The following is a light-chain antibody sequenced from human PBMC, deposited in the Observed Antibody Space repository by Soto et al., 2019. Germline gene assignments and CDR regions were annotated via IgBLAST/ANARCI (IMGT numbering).Light chain of an antibody. CDR1: SSNIGSNT. CDR2: TTD. CDR3: AAWDDNLNGHV. V-gene: IGLV1-44*01. J-gene: IGLJ1*01. Sequence: QSALAQPPPASGTPGQRVTISCSGSSSNIGSNTVSWFQQLPGTAPKPLIYTTDQRPSGVPYRFSSSKSGTSASLAISGLQSEDEADYYCAAWDDNLNGHVFGTGTKVTVL.